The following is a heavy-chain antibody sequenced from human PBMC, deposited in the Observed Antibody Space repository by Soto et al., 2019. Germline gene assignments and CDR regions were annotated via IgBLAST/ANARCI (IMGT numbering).Heavy chain of an antibody. CDR2: IYYSGST. CDR1: GASISSYY. J-gene: IGHJ3*02. V-gene: IGHV4-59*08. Sequence: SETLSLTCTVSGASISSYYWTWIRQPPGKGLEWIGYIYYSGSTDYNPSLKSRVTISVDTSKNQFSLKLSSVTAADTAVYYCARRLDIVATNALDIWGQGTMVTVSS. D-gene: IGHD5-12*01. CDR3: ARRLDIVATNALDI.